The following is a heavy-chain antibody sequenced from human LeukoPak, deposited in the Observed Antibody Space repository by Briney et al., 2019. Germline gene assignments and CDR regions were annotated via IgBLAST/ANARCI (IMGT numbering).Heavy chain of an antibody. J-gene: IGHJ4*02. D-gene: IGHD1-1*01. CDR2: YDPEEGGI. CDR1: GSTLAESY. CDR3: AGDRGITITKDFDY. V-gene: IGHV1-24*01. Sequence: ASVKVSCKVSGSTLAESYIHWLRQAPGKGLEWMGGYDPEEGGIIYAQKFLDRVTMTEDTSTTTAYMEVSSLRSEDTAVYFCAGDRGITITKDFDYWGQGTVVTVSS.